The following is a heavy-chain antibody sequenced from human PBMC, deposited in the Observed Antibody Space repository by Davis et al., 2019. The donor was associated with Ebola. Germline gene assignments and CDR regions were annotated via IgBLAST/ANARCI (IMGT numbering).Heavy chain of an antibody. Sequence: GESLKISCVGSGFTFSSYAMHWVRQAPGKGLEWVAVISYDGSNKYYPDSVKGRFTISRDNAKNTLYLQMNSLRAEDTAVYYCARGGGLLRFLEWLSGDYGMDVWGQGTTVTVSS. CDR3: ARGGGLLRFLEWLSGDYGMDV. CDR2: ISYDGSNK. D-gene: IGHD3-3*01. CDR1: GFTFSSYA. V-gene: IGHV3-30-3*01. J-gene: IGHJ6*02.